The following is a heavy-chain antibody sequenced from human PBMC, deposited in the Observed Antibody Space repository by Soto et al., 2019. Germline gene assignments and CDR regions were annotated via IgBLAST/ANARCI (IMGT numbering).Heavy chain of an antibody. CDR1: GFTVSSNY. Sequence: EVQLVESGGGLVQPGGSLRLSCAASGFTVSSNYMSWVRQAPGKGLEWVSVIYSGGSTYYADSVKGRFTISRDNSKNTLYLQMNGLRADDTAVYYCARDRSSGWYYCDDWGQGTLVTVAS. D-gene: IGHD6-19*01. CDR2: IYSGGST. CDR3: ARDRSSGWYYCDD. J-gene: IGHJ4*02. V-gene: IGHV3-66*01.